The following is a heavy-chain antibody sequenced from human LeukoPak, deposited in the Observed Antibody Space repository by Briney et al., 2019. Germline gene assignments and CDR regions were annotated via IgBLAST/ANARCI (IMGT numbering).Heavy chain of an antibody. CDR3: ARVLNQVTTYGSSGYYDSGAFDV. V-gene: IGHV3-7*01. Sequence: SGGSLRLSCAASGFTFSTYWMTWVRQTPGKGLEWVANINQDGSEKYYVDSVEGRFTISRDNAKNSLYLQMNSLRAEDTAVYYCARVLNQVTTYGSSGYYDSGAFDVWGQGTMVTVSS. J-gene: IGHJ3*01. CDR1: GFTFSTYW. D-gene: IGHD3-22*01. CDR2: INQDGSEK.